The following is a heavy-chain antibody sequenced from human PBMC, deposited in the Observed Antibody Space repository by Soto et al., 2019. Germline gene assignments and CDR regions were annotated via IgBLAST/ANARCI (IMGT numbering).Heavy chain of an antibody. D-gene: IGHD6-25*01. J-gene: IGHJ6*03. Sequence: LGESLTISCKGSGYSFTSYWIGWVRQMPGKGLERMGIIYPGDSDTRYSPSFQGQVTISADKSISTAYLQWSSLKASDTAMYYCARGRLSGPSYMDVWGKGTTVTVSS. V-gene: IGHV5-51*01. CDR1: GYSFTSYW. CDR2: IYPGDSDT. CDR3: ARGRLSGPSYMDV.